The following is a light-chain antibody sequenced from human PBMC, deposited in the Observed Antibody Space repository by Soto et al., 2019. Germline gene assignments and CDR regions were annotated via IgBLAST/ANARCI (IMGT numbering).Light chain of an antibody. J-gene: IGLJ2*01. CDR2: EVT. CDR1: SSDVGGYEY. Sequence: QSALTQPASVSGSPGQSITISCTGSSSDVGGYEYVSWYQQHPGKAPKLMIYEVTNRPSGISDRFSGSKSGNTASLTISGLQAEDEADYYCSSYTGNSPVVFGGGTKVTVL. CDR3: SSYTGNSPVV. V-gene: IGLV2-14*01.